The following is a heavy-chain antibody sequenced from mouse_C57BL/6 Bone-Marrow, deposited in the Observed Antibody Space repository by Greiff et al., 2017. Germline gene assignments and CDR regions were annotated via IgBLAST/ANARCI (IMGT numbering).Heavy chain of an antibody. J-gene: IGHJ4*01. V-gene: IGHV5-6*02. CDR1: GFTFSSYG. CDR3: ARRDYYARDY. CDR2: ISSGGSYT. Sequence: DVKLVESGGDLVKPGGSLKLSCAASGFTFSSYGMSWVRQTPDQRLEWVATISSGGSYTYYPDSVKGRFTMSRDTAKNTLYMQMSSLKSEDTAMYYCARRDYYARDYWGQGTSVTVSS.